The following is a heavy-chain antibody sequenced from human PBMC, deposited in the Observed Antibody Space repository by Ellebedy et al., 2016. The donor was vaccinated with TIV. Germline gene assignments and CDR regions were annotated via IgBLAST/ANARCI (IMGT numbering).Heavy chain of an antibody. D-gene: IGHD3-3*01. V-gene: IGHV3-21*01. CDR3: ARDGSEWSRDY. CDR1: GFTFSIAG. Sequence: GESLKISXGASGFTFSIAGMTWVRQAPGKGLEWVGTIVFSGTAAYYSDSVKGRFIISRDNAKNSLFLQMNSLRVEDTAVYYCARDGSEWSRDYWGQGTLVTVSS. J-gene: IGHJ4*02. CDR2: IVFSGTAA.